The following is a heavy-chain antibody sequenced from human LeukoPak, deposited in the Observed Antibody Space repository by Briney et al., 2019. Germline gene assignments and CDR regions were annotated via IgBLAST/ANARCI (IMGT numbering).Heavy chain of an antibody. CDR2: ISGTAAST. V-gene: IGHV3-23*01. CDR1: GFTFSAYA. J-gene: IGHJ4*02. D-gene: IGHD3-9*01. Sequence: GGSLRLSCAASGFTFSAYALSWVRQAPGKGLEWVSAISGTAASTYYADSVKGRFTTSRDNSKSTLYLQMNSLRGEDTAIYYCAKGVRFLDWWMLDYWGQGSLVTVSS. CDR3: AKGVRFLDWWMLDY.